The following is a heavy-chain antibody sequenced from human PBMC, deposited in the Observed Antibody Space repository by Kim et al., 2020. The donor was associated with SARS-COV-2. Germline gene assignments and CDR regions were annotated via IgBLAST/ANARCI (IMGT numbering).Heavy chain of an antibody. V-gene: IGHV1-69*04. CDR3: ARDPHSQPYSNYVIDFDY. J-gene: IGHJ4*02. D-gene: IGHD4-4*01. Sequence: SVKVSCKASGGTFSSYAISWVRQAPGQGLEWMGRIIPILGIANYAQKFQGRVTITADKSTSTAYMERSSLRSEDTAVYYCARDPHSQPYSNYVIDFDYWGQGTLVTVSS. CDR1: GGTFSSYA. CDR2: IIPILGIA.